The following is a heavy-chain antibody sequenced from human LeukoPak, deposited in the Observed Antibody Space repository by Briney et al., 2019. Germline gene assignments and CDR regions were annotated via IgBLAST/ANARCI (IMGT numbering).Heavy chain of an antibody. D-gene: IGHD3-22*01. CDR3: AREGTYYYDRETDY. J-gene: IGHJ4*02. V-gene: IGHV3-48*04. CDR2: ISSSSSTI. Sequence: GGSLRLSCAASGFTFSSYSMNWVRQAPGKGLEWVSSISSSSSTIYYADSVKGRFTISRDNAKNSLYLQMNSLRAEDTAVYYCAREGTYYYDRETDYWGQGTLVTVSS. CDR1: GFTFSSYS.